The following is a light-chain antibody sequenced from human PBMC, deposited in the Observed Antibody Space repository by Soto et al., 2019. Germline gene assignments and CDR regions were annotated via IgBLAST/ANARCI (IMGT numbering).Light chain of an antibody. CDR1: SSDVGGYNY. Sequence: QLVLTQPASVSGSPGQSITISCTGTSSDVGGYNYVSWYQQHPGKAPKLMIYDVSNRPSGVSNRFSGSKSGNTASLTISGLQAEDEDDYYCSSYTSSSTLVFGGGTKLTVL. V-gene: IGLV2-14*01. CDR2: DVS. J-gene: IGLJ2*01. CDR3: SSYTSSSTLV.